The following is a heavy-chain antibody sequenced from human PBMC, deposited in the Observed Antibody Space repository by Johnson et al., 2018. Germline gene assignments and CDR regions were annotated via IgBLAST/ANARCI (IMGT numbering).Heavy chain of an antibody. CDR1: GGTFSSYA. D-gene: IGHD1-26*01. Sequence: QVQLVESGAEVKKPGSSVKVSCKASGGTFSSYAISWVRQAPGQGLEWMGGIIPIFGTAHYAQKFQGRVTITADESTSTAYMELSSLRSEDTAGYYCYSGSYYRDAFDIWGQGTMVTVSS. J-gene: IGHJ3*02. CDR2: IIPIFGTA. V-gene: IGHV1-69*01. CDR3: YSGSYYRDAFDI.